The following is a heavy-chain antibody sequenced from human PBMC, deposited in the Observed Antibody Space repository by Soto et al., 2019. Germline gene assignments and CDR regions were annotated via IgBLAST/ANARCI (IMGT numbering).Heavy chain of an antibody. V-gene: IGHV3-33*06. Sequence: SLRLSCAASGFTFSSYGMHWVRQAPGKGLEWVAVIWYDGSNKYYADSVKGRFTISRDNSKNTLYLQMTSLRADDTAVYYCAKGGYTSSGPSMDVWGQGTTVTVSS. D-gene: IGHD6-19*01. J-gene: IGHJ6*02. CDR2: IWYDGSNK. CDR1: GFTFSSYG. CDR3: AKGGYTSSGPSMDV.